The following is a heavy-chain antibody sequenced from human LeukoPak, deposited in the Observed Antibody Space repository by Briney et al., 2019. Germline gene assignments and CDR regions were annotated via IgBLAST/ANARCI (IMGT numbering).Heavy chain of an antibody. D-gene: IGHD3-10*01. Sequence: KPSETLSLTCTVSGGSISSYYWSWIRQPPGKGLEWIGYIYYSGSTNYNPSLKSRVTISVDTSKNQFSLKLSSVTAADTAVYCCARALGEFDYWGQGTLVTVSS. V-gene: IGHV4-59*01. CDR2: IYYSGST. CDR3: ARALGEFDY. CDR1: GGSISSYY. J-gene: IGHJ4*02.